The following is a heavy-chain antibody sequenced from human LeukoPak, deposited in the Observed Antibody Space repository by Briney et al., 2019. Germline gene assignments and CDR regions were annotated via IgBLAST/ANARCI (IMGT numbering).Heavy chain of an antibody. CDR1: GFTFDDYG. V-gene: IGHV3-20*04. CDR2: INWNGGST. Sequence: GGSLRLSCAASGFTFDDYGMSWVRQAPGKGLEWVSGINWNGGSTGYADSVKGRFTISRDNAKNSLYLQMTSLRAEDTALYYCARGGSYGYVGYLDYWGQGTLVTVSS. D-gene: IGHD5-18*01. CDR3: ARGGSYGYVGYLDY. J-gene: IGHJ4*02.